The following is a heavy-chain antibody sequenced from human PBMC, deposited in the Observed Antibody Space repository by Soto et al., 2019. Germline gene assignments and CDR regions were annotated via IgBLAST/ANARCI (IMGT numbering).Heavy chain of an antibody. J-gene: IGHJ4*02. Sequence: WGTLRLSCGASGFTFSNYYISCIRQASGKGLEWVSYISSTCRTIYYADSVKGRVTVSRDNAQNSLSLKLNSLRVEDTALYYCARSYSSGWEFDYWGQGTQVTVSS. CDR2: ISSTCRTI. CDR1: GFTFSNYY. D-gene: IGHD6-19*01. CDR3: ARSYSSGWEFDY. V-gene: IGHV3-11*01.